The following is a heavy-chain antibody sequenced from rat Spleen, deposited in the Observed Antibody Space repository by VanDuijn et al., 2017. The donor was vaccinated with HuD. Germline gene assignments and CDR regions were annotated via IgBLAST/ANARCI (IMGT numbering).Heavy chain of an antibody. CDR2: ITNASGRT. CDR1: GFTFNYYW. J-gene: IGHJ2*01. Sequence: EVQLVESGGGLVQPGGSLRLSCITSGFTFNYYWMTWIRQAPGKGLEWVASITNASGRTYYPDSVKGRFTISRDNAQNTLYLQMDSLRSEDTATYYCTTGPSPGTMMVLIQGYFDNWGQGVMVTVSS. D-gene: IGHD1-12*02. V-gene: IGHV5-31*01. CDR3: TTGPSPGTMMVLIQGYFDN.